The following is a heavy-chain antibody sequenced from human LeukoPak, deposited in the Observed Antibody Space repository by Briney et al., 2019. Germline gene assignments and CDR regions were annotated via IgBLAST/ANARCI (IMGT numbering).Heavy chain of an antibody. V-gene: IGHV3-43*02. CDR1: RFTFYDYA. D-gene: IGHD2-2*01. Sequence: PGGSLRLSCAASRFTFYDYAMHWGRQAPGKGLEWVSLISGDGGSTYYANSLKGRFTISRDNNKNSLYLQMNSLRTEDTALYFCGKDIGASSLFDYWGQGTLVTVSS. J-gene: IGHJ4*02. CDR3: GKDIGASSLFDY. CDR2: ISGDGGST.